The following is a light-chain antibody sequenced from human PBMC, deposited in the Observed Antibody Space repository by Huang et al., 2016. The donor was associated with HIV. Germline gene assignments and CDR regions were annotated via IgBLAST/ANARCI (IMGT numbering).Light chain of an antibody. CDR1: QDIRNE. Sequence: AIQMTQSPSSLSASVGDRVTITCRASQDIRNELGWYQQRPGKAPKLLIYAASELHTGVPLRFSGSGSGTDFTLTISSLQPEDFATYYCLQDYNYPRTFGQGTKVQV. CDR3: LQDYNYPRT. J-gene: IGKJ1*01. V-gene: IGKV1-6*01. CDR2: AAS.